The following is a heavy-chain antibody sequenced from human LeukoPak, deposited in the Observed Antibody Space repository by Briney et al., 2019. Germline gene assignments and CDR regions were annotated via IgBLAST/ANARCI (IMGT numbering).Heavy chain of an antibody. J-gene: IGHJ3*02. CDR1: GYPISSEYY. Sequence: SETLSLTCTVSGYPISSEYYWGWARQPPGKGLGGIGGIYHSGSTSYSPSRKTRVTISVATSKNQFSLKLSSVPAADTAVYYCARVVSVYYDSSGYYHVFDIWGQGTMVTVSS. CDR2: IYHSGST. D-gene: IGHD3-22*01. V-gene: IGHV4-38-2*02. CDR3: ARVVSVYYDSSGYYHVFDI.